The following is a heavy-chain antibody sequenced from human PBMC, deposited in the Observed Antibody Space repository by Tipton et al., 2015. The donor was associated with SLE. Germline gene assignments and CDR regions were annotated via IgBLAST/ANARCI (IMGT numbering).Heavy chain of an antibody. V-gene: IGHV4-59*01. CDR1: GGSISSYY. CDR3: ATSHERHSSGCTFDY. D-gene: IGHD6-19*01. CDR2: IYYSGST. Sequence: TLSLTCTVSGGSISSYYWSWIRQPPGKGLEWIGYIYYSGSTNYNPSLKSRVTISLDTSKNQFSLKLSSVTAADTAVYYCATSHERHSSGCTFDYWGQGTLVTVSS. J-gene: IGHJ4*02.